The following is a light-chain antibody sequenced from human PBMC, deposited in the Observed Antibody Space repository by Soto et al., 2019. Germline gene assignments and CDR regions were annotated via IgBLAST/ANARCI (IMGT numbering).Light chain of an antibody. CDR1: QSVSSSF. Sequence: PGERATLSCRASQSVSSSFLAWYQQKPGQAPRILIYGASTRATGIPDRFSGSGSGTDFTLTISRLEPEDFAVYYCQQYGSSPSLTFGGGTNVEIK. V-gene: IGKV3-20*01. J-gene: IGKJ4*01. CDR2: GAS. CDR3: QQYGSSPSLT.